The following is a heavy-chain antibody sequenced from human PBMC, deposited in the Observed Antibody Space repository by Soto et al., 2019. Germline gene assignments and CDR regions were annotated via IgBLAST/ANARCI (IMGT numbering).Heavy chain of an antibody. V-gene: IGHV1-3*05. CDR2: INAGNGNT. Sequence: QVQLVQSGAEEKKPGASVKVSCKASGYTFTSYAMHLVRQATGQRLEWMGWINAGNGNTKYSEKFKGRDTITRDKSASTAYRELSSLRSDDTAVEYGELYRGDYYCGMDVWGQGTTVTVSS. CDR1: GYTFTSYA. J-gene: IGHJ6*02. CDR3: ELYRGDYYCGMDV. D-gene: IGHD2-2*02.